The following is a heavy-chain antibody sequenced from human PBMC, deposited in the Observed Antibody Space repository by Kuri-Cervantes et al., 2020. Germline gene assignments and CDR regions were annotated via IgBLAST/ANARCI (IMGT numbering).Heavy chain of an antibody. J-gene: IGHJ4*02. V-gene: IGHV3-23*01. Sequence: GESLKISCAASGFTFSSYWMSWVRQAPGKGLEWVSAISGSGGSTYYADSVKGRFTISRDNSKNTLYLQMNSLRAEDTAVYYCAKGHGQDYWGQGTLVTVSS. CDR2: ISGSGGST. D-gene: IGHD4-17*01. CDR1: GFTFSSYW. CDR3: AKGHGQDY.